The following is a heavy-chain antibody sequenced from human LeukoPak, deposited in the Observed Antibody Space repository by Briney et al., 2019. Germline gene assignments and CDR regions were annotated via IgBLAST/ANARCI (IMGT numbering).Heavy chain of an antibody. V-gene: IGHV3-30*19. D-gene: IGHD3-3*01. CDR1: GFTFSSYG. CDR3: ARGGSPVLRFLEWLPDAFDI. Sequence: PGGSLRLSCAASGFTFSSYGMHWVRQAPGKGLEWVAVIWYDGSNKYYADSVKGRFTISRDNSKNTLYLQMNSLRAEDTAVYYCARGGSPVLRFLEWLPDAFDIWGQGTMVTVSS. CDR2: IWYDGSNK. J-gene: IGHJ3*02.